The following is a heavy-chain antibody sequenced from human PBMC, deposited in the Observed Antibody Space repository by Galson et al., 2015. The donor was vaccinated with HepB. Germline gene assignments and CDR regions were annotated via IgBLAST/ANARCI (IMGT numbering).Heavy chain of an antibody. CDR3: ARGPLSQYFDY. CDR2: ISSSSSYI. CDR1: GFTFSSYG. J-gene: IGHJ4*02. V-gene: IGHV3-21*01. Sequence: SLRLSCAASGFTFSSYGMNWVRQAPGKGLEWVSSISSSSSYIYYADSVKGRFTISRDNAKNSLYLQMNSLRAEDTAVYYCARGPLSQYFDYWGQGTLVTVSS.